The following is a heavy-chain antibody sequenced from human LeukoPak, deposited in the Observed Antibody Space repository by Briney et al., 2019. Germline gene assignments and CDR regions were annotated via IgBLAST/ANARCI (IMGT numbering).Heavy chain of an antibody. J-gene: IGHJ5*02. Sequence: ASVKVSCKASGYTFTGYYMHWVRQAPGQGLEWMGWINPNSGGTNYAQKFQGRVTMTRDTSISTAYMELSRLRSDDTAVYYCARAPTGYSSGWYDHWGQGTLVTVSS. CDR2: INPNSGGT. CDR3: ARAPTGYSSGWYDH. D-gene: IGHD6-19*01. V-gene: IGHV1-2*02. CDR1: GYTFTGYY.